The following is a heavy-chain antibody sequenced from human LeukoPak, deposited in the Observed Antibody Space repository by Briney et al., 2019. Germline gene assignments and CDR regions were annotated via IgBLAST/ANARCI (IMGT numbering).Heavy chain of an antibody. Sequence: ASVKVSCKASGYTFIGYYMHWVRQAPGQGLEWMGWINPNSGGTNYAQKFQGRVTMTRDTSISTAYMELSRLRSDDTAVYYCAKGRNYGDYGPIDYWGQGTLVTVSS. CDR3: AKGRNYGDYGPIDY. D-gene: IGHD4-17*01. J-gene: IGHJ4*02. CDR1: GYTFIGYY. CDR2: INPNSGGT. V-gene: IGHV1-2*02.